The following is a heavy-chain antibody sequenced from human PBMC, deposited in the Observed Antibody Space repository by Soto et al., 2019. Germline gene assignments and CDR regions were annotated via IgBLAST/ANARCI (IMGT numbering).Heavy chain of an antibody. J-gene: IGHJ5*02. V-gene: IGHV1-46*01. D-gene: IGHD6-13*01. CDR1: GYTSTSYY. CDR2: INPSGGST. Sequence: ASVKVSCKASGYTSTSYYMHWVRQAPGQGLEWMGIINPSGGSTSYAQKFQGRVTMTRDTSTSTVYIELSSLRSEDTAVYYCARAGQYSSSWNWFDPWGQGTLVTVSS. CDR3: ARAGQYSSSWNWFDP.